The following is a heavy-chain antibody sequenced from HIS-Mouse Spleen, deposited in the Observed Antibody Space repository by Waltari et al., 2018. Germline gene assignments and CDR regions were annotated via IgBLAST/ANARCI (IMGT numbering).Heavy chain of an antibody. Sequence: QLQLQESGPGLVKPSETLSLTCTVSGGSIRSSSYYWGWIRQPPGKGLEWIGSIYYSGSTYYNPSLKSRVTISVDTSKNQFSLKLSSVTAADTAVYYCARTRGYWYFDLWGRGTLVTVSS. J-gene: IGHJ2*01. CDR2: IYYSGST. CDR1: GGSIRSSSYY. V-gene: IGHV4-39*01. D-gene: IGHD3-10*01. CDR3: ARTRGYWYFDL.